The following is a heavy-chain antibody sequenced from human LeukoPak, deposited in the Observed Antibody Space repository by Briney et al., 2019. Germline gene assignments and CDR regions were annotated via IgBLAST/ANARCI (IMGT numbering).Heavy chain of an antibody. CDR3: ASDIQDGYSSSWYGYFDY. J-gene: IGHJ4*02. Sequence: GGSLRLSCAASGFTFSSYSMNWVRQAPGKGLEWVAVISYDGSNKYYADSVKGRFTISRDNSKNTLYLQMNSLRAEDTAVYYCASDIQDGYSSSWYGYFDYWGQGTLVTVSS. CDR1: GFTFSSYS. CDR2: ISYDGSNK. V-gene: IGHV3-30*03. D-gene: IGHD6-13*01.